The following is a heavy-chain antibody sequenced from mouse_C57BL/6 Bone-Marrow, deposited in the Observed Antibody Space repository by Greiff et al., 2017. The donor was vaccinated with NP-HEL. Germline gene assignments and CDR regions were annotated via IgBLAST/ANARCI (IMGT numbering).Heavy chain of an antibody. CDR2: IDPEDGDT. Sequence: EVQLQQSGAELVRPGASVKLSCTASGFNIKDYYMHWVKQRPEQGLEWIGRIDPEDGDTEYAPKFQGKATMTADTSSNTAYLQLSSLTSEDTAVYYCTRILGDYYYAMDYWGQGTSVTVSS. J-gene: IGHJ4*01. CDR1: GFNIKDYY. CDR3: TRILGDYYYAMDY. D-gene: IGHD1-1*01. V-gene: IGHV14-1*01.